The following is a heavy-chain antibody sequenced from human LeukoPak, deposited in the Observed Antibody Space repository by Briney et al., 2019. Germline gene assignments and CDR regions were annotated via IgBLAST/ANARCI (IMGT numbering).Heavy chain of an antibody. CDR2: INHSGST. CDR3: ARGLGYSYAVRGPTRFDY. Sequence: PSETLSLTCAVYGGSFSGYYWSWIRQPPGKGLEWIGEINHSGSTNYNPSLKSRVTISVDTSKNQFSPKLSSVTAADTAVYYCARGLGYSYAVRGPTRFDYWGQGTLVTVSS. V-gene: IGHV4-34*01. CDR1: GGSFSGYY. J-gene: IGHJ4*02. D-gene: IGHD5-18*01.